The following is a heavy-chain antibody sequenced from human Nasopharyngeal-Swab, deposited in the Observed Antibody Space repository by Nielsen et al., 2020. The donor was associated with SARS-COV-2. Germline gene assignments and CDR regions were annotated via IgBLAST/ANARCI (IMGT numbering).Heavy chain of an antibody. D-gene: IGHD6-6*01. V-gene: IGHV3-9*01. Sequence: GGSLRLSCAASGFTFDDYAMHWVRQAPGKGLDWVSGISWNSGSIGYADSVKGRFTISRDNAKNSLYLQMNSLRAEDTALYYCASYSSSSEKAVDYWGQGTLVTVSS. J-gene: IGHJ4*02. CDR3: ASYSSSSEKAVDY. CDR1: GFTFDDYA. CDR2: ISWNSGSI.